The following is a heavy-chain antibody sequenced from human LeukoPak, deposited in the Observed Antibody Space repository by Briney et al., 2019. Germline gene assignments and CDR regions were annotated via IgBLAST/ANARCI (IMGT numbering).Heavy chain of an antibody. J-gene: IGHJ4*02. D-gene: IGHD6-13*01. CDR2: IYYSGST. CDR1: GGSVGSGSYY. Sequence: SETLSLTCTVSGGSVGSGSYYWSWIRQPPGKGLEWIGYIYYSGSTNYNPSLKSRVTISVDTSKNQFSLKLSSVTAADTAVYYCARGKGIAAVWGQGTLVTVSS. CDR3: ARGKGIAAV. V-gene: IGHV4-61*01.